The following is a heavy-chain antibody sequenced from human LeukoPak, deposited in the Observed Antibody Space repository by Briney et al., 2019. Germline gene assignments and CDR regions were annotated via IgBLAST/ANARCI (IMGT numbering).Heavy chain of an antibody. CDR3: ARGNSSGYHYRDYFDY. CDR2: MYYSGST. Sequence: SETLSLTCTVSGDSISSSSSYWGWLRQPPGKGLEWIGTMYYSGSTNYNPSLKSRVTISGDTSKNQFSLKLSSVTAADTAVYYCARGNSSGYHYRDYFDYWGQGTLVTVSS. D-gene: IGHD3-22*01. CDR1: GDSISSSSSY. J-gene: IGHJ4*02. V-gene: IGHV4-39*07.